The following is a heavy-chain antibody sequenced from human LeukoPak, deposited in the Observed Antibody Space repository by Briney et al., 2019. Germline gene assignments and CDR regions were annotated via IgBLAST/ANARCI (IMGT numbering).Heavy chain of an antibody. CDR1: VFTFSSYS. CDR2: ISSSSSYI. V-gene: IGHV3-21*01. CDR3: ARDIPPNSGWFDY. J-gene: IGHJ4*02. Sequence: GGSLRLSCAASVFTFSSYSMNWVRQAPGKGLEWVSSISSSSSYIYYADSVKGRFTISRDNAKNSLYLQMNSLRAEDTAVYYCARDIPPNSGWFDYWGQGTLVTVSS. D-gene: IGHD6-19*01.